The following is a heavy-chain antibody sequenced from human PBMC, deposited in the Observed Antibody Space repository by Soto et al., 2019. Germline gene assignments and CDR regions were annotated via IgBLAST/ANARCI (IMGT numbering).Heavy chain of an antibody. J-gene: IGHJ4*02. CDR3: AKDRPRRTSGYSSDY. Sequence: GGSLRLSCAASGFTFSSYGMHWVRQAPGKGLEWVAVIWYDGSNKYYADSVKGRFTISRDNSKNTLYLQMNSLRAEDTALYYCAKDRPRRTSGYSSDYWGQGTSVTLSS. V-gene: IGHV3-33*06. CDR2: IWYDGSNK. CDR1: GFTFSSYG. D-gene: IGHD1-1*01.